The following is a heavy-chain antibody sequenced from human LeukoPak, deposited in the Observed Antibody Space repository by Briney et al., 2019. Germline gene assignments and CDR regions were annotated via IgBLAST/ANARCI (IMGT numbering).Heavy chain of an antibody. D-gene: IGHD4-17*01. CDR3: ARDRATYGDYVPYDAFDI. Sequence: SVKVSCKASGGTLSSYAISWVRQAPGQGLEWMGGIIPIFGTANYAQKFQGRVTITADESTSTAYMELSSLRSEDTAVYYCARDRATYGDYVPYDAFDIWGQGTMVTVSS. J-gene: IGHJ3*02. CDR1: GGTLSSYA. CDR2: IIPIFGTA. V-gene: IGHV1-69*13.